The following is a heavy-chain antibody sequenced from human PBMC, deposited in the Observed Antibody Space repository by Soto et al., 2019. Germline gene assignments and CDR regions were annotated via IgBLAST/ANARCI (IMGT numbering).Heavy chain of an antibody. D-gene: IGHD3-3*01. CDR2: IYYSGST. CDR3: ARSNAYYDVWSGYFDY. Sequence: SETLSLTCTVSSASISSSSYTWGWIRQPPGKGLEWIGSIYYSGSTYYNPSLNSRVTISVDTSKNQFSLKLSSVTAADTAVYYCARSNAYYDVWSGYFDYWGQGTLVTVSS. V-gene: IGHV4-39*07. CDR1: SASISSSSYT. J-gene: IGHJ4*02.